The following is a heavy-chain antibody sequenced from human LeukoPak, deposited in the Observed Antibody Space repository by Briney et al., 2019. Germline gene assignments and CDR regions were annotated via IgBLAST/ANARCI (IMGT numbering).Heavy chain of an antibody. CDR1: GFTFSNAW. Sequence: GGSLRLSCAASGFTFSNAWMSRVRQAPGKGLEWVGRIKSKTDGGTTDYAAPVKGRFTISRDDSKNTLYLQMNSLKTEDTAVYYCTTPYSSGRYYFDHWGQGTLVTVSS. J-gene: IGHJ4*02. CDR2: IKSKTDGGTT. V-gene: IGHV3-15*01. CDR3: TTPYSSGRYYFDH. D-gene: IGHD6-19*01.